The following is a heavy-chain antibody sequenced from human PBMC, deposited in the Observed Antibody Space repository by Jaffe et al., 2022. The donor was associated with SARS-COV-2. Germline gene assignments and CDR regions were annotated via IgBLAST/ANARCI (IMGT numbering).Heavy chain of an antibody. CDR3: ALFHTSASHS. V-gene: IGHV3-7*01. J-gene: IGHJ4*02. Sequence: EVQLVESGGGLVRPGGSLRLSCAASGFTFRNYWMRWVRQAPGKGLEWVASIKEDGSAKYYVGSVKGRFTISRDNTKNSLYLQMDSLRAEDTAVYYCALFHTSASHSWGQGALVTVSS. D-gene: IGHD2-21*01. CDR2: IKEDGSAK. CDR1: GFTFRNYW.